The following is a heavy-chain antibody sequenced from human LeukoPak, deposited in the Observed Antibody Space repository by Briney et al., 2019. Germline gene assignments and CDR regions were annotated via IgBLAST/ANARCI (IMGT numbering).Heavy chain of an antibody. CDR1: GFTFSSYA. CDR2: ISGSGGST. CDR3: AKNQLVTVYFDY. J-gene: IGHJ4*02. V-gene: IGHV3-23*01. Sequence: EGSLRLSCAASGFTFSSYAMSWVRQAPGKGLEWVSAISGSGGSTYYADSVKGRFTISRDNSKNTLYLQMNSLRAEDTAVYYCAKNQLVTVYFDYWGQGTLVTVSS. D-gene: IGHD6-13*01.